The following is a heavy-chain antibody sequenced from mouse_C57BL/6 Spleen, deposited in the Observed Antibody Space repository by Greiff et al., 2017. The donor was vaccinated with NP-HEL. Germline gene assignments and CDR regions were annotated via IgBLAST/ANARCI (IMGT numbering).Heavy chain of an antibody. J-gene: IGHJ2*01. V-gene: IGHV5-4*01. D-gene: IGHD4-1*01. Sequence: DVHLVESGGGLVKPGGSLKLSCAASGFTFSSYAMSWVRQTPEKRLEWVATISDGGSYTYYPDNVKGRFTISRDNAKNNLYLQMSHLKSEDTAMYYCAREGGTPFDYWGQGTTLTVSS. CDR2: ISDGGSYT. CDR3: AREGGTPFDY. CDR1: GFTFSSYA.